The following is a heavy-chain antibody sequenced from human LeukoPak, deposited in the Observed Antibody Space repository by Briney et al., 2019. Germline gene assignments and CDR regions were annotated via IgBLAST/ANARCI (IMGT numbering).Heavy chain of an antibody. CDR1: GGSISSYY. V-gene: IGHV4-59*01. D-gene: IGHD1-26*01. CDR2: IYYSGST. CDR3: ARDSQSGSYYYPAGRMDV. Sequence: SETLSLTCTVSGGSISSYYWSWIRQPPGKGLEWIGYIYYSGSTNYNPSLKSRVTISVDTSKNQFSLKLSSVTAADTAVYYCARDSQSGSYYYPAGRMDVWGQGTTVTVSS. J-gene: IGHJ6*02.